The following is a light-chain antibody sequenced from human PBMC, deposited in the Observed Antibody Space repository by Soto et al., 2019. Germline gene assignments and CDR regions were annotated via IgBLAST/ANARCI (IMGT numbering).Light chain of an antibody. Sequence: QAVLTKEPSLTLSPGGTVTLTVASTTGPFTSGHYPYWFQQKPGQAPRTLIYDTSNKHSWTPARFSGSLLGGKAALTLSGAQPEDEAEYYCLLSYSGAHVVFGGGTQLTVL. J-gene: IGLJ2*01. CDR2: DTS. CDR3: LLSYSGAHVV. V-gene: IGLV7-46*01. CDR1: TGPFTSGHY.